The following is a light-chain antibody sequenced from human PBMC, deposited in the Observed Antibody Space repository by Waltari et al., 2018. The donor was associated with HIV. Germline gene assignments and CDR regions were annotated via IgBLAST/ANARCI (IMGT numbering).Light chain of an antibody. CDR3: QQFGNSPWT. CDR1: QSVSSNY. J-gene: IGKJ1*01. V-gene: IGKV3-20*01. CDR2: GTS. Sequence: EIVLTQSPGTLSLSPGEGATLSCRASQSVSSNYLAWYQQKPGQAPRLLIYGTSSRATGIPDRFSGRGSGTDFTLTISRLETEDFAVYYCQQFGNSPWTFGQGTKVEIK.